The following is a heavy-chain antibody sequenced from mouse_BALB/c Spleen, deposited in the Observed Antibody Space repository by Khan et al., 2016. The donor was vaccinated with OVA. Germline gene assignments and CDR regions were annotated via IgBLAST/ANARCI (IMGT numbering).Heavy chain of an antibody. CDR3: ARAGSGSFGY. CDR1: GYIFTSYM. Sequence: QVQLKESGAELARPGASVKLSCKASGYIFTSYMMHWVNQRPGQGLEWIGDINPSSDYNNYNQKFKDKATLTADKSSSTAYMQLSSLTSEDSAIYDCARAGSGSFGYWGQGTLVTVSA. V-gene: IGHV1-4*01. J-gene: IGHJ3*01. D-gene: IGHD1-1*01. CDR2: INPSSDYN.